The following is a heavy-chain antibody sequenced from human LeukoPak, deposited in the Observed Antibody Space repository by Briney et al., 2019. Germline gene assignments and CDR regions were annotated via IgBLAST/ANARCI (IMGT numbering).Heavy chain of an antibody. J-gene: IGHJ4*02. CDR2: IIPIFGTA. Sequence: GASVKVSCKASGGTFSSYAISWVRQAPGQGLEWMGRIIPIFGTANYAQKFQGRVTITTDESTSTAYMELSSLRSEDAAVYYCARDRGGYYDFWSGYLSFDYWGQGTLVTVSS. D-gene: IGHD3-3*01. CDR3: ARDRGGYYDFWSGYLSFDY. CDR1: GGTFSSYA. V-gene: IGHV1-69*05.